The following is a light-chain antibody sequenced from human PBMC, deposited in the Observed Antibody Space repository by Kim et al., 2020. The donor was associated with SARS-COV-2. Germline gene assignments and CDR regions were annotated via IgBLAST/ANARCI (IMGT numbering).Light chain of an antibody. CDR1: QTVGIY. CDR2: DTS. Sequence: EIVLTQSPATLSLSPGERATLSCRASQTVGIYLGWYQQKPGQAPRLLIYDTSKRAPGIPVRFSGGGSGTDFTLTICSLEPEDFAVYYCQQRSNWPPITFGQGTRLEIK. J-gene: IGKJ5*01. V-gene: IGKV3-11*01. CDR3: QQRSNWPPIT.